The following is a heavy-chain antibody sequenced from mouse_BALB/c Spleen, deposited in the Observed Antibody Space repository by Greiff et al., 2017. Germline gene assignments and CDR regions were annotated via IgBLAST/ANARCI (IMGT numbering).Heavy chain of an antibody. J-gene: IGHJ4*01. D-gene: IGHD2-4*01. CDR3: SSTMITGYAMDY. CDR2: IWAGGST. CDR1: GFSLTSYG. V-gene: IGHV2-9*02. Sequence: VKLMESGPGLVAPSQSLSITCTVSGFSLTSYGVHWVRQPPGKGLEWLGVIWAGGSTNYNSALMSRLSISKDNSKSQVFLKMNSLQTDDTAMYYCSSTMITGYAMDYWGQGTSVTVSS.